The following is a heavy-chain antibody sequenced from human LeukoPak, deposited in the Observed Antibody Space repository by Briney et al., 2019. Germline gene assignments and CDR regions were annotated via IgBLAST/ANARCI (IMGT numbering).Heavy chain of an antibody. CDR2: IYYTGST. V-gene: IGHV4-59*08. CDR1: GGSISGYY. J-gene: IGHJ6*03. D-gene: IGHD6-19*01. CDR3: ARVRSGWTINYYYYYMDV. Sequence: SETLSLTCTVSGGSISGYYWSWIRQSPGKGLESIGYIYYTGSTNYNPSLKSRVTISVDTSKNQFSLRLSSVTAADTAVYYCARVRSGWTINYYYYYMDVWGKGTTVTISS.